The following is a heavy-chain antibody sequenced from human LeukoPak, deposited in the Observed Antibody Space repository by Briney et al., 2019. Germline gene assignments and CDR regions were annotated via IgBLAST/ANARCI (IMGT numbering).Heavy chain of an antibody. D-gene: IGHD4-17*01. J-gene: IGHJ5*02. CDR1: RYSISSGYY. Sequence: SETLSLTCAVSRYSISSGYYWGWIRQPPGKGLEWIGSIYHSGSTYYNPSLKSRVTISVDTSKNQFSLKLSSVTAADTAVYYCARIPYGDYRGGSFDPWGQGTLVTVSS. CDR3: ARIPYGDYRGGSFDP. CDR2: IYHSGST. V-gene: IGHV4-38-2*01.